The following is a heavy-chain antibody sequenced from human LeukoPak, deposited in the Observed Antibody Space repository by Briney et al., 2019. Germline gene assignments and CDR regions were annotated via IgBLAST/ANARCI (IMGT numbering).Heavy chain of an antibody. CDR1: GGSISTYY. Sequence: SETLSLTCTVSGGSISTYYWSWIRQPPGKGLEWIGYIYYSGSTCYNPSLKSRVTISVDTSKNQFSLKLNGVTAADTAVYYCARNKPLDPFDIWGQGTMVTVSS. CDR3: ARNKPLDPFDI. V-gene: IGHV4-59*01. D-gene: IGHD1/OR15-1a*01. CDR2: IYYSGST. J-gene: IGHJ3*02.